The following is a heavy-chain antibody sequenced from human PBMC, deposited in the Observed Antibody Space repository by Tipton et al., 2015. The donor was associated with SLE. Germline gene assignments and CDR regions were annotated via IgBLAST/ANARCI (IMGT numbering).Heavy chain of an antibody. CDR1: GGSISSYY. Sequence: LRLSCTVSGGSISSYYWSWIRQPPGKGLEWIGYIYYSGSTNYNPSLKSRVTISVDTSKHQFSLKLTSVTAADTAVYYCARQDSGNYYPFDYWGQGTLVTVSS. CDR3: ARQDSGNYYPFDY. J-gene: IGHJ4*02. CDR2: IYYSGST. V-gene: IGHV4-59*08. D-gene: IGHD1-26*01.